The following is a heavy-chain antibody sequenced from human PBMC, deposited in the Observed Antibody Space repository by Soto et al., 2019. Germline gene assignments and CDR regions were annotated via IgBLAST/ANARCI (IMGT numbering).Heavy chain of an antibody. J-gene: IGHJ6*02. CDR3: AKDLGPVDIVATILRRGYYYYGMDV. V-gene: IGHV3-30*18. Sequence: PGGSLSLSCAASGFTFSSYGMHWVRQAPGKGLEWVAVISYDGSNKYYADSVKGRFTISRDNSKNTLYLQMNSLRAEDTAVYYCAKDLGPVDIVATILRRGYYYYGMDVWGQGTTVTVSS. D-gene: IGHD5-12*01. CDR2: ISYDGSNK. CDR1: GFTFSSYG.